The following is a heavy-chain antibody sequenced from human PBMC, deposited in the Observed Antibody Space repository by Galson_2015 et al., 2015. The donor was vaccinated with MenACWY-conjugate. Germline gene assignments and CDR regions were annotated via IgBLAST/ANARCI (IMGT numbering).Heavy chain of an antibody. V-gene: IGHV3-23*01. D-gene: IGHD6-19*01. J-gene: IGHJ5*02. CDR1: GFTFSRYA. CDR2: ISSSADRT. CDR3: AQDRGYSSA. Sequence: SLRLSCAGSGFTFSRYAMSWVRQAPGKGLEWVSAISSSADRTNYTDSVKGRFTISRDNSKNTLYLQLDSLRAEDTAVYYCAQDRGYSSAWGQGTLVTVSS.